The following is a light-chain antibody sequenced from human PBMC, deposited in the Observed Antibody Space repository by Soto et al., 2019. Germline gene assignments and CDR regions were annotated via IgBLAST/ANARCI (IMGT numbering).Light chain of an antibody. J-gene: IGLJ2*01. Sequence: QSVLTQPPSASGSPGQSVTISCTGTSSDVGGYNYVSWYQQHPGKDPKLMISEVSKRPSGVPDRFSGSKSGNTSSLTVSGLQAEDEADYYCSSFAGNNNLVFGGGTKLTVL. CDR1: SSDVGGYNY. V-gene: IGLV2-8*01. CDR3: SSFAGNNNLV. CDR2: EVS.